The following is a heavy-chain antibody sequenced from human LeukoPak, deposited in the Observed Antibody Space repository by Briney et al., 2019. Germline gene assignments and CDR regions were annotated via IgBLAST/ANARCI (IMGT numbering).Heavy chain of an antibody. Sequence: ASVTVSCKASGGTFSSYAISWVRQAPGQGLEWMGGIIPIFGTANYAQKFQGRVTITADESTSTAYMELSSLRSEDTAVYYCARDHSRDEGWFDPWGQGTLVTVSS. CDR1: GGTFSSYA. V-gene: IGHV1-69*01. J-gene: IGHJ5*02. CDR2: IIPIFGTA. D-gene: IGHD2-21*01. CDR3: ARDHSRDEGWFDP.